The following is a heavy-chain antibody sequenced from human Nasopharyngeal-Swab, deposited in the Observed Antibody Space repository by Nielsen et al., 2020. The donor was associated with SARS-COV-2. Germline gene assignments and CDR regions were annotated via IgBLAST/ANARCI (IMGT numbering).Heavy chain of an antibody. CDR3: ATYADFWSGHNWFDP. J-gene: IGHJ5*02. V-gene: IGHV1-24*01. CDR1: GYTLTELS. Sequence: ASVKVSCKVSGYTLTELSMHWVRQAPGKGLEWMGGFDPEDGETIYAQKFQGRVTMNEDTSTDTAYMELSSLRSEDTAVYYCATYADFWSGHNWFDPWGQGTLVTVSS. D-gene: IGHD3-3*01. CDR2: FDPEDGET.